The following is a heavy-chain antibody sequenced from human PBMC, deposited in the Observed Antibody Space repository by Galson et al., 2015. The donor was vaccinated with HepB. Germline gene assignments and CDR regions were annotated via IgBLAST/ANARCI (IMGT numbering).Heavy chain of an antibody. CDR3: ARAPGVSSWQYYFDY. D-gene: IGHD6-13*01. CDR2: IIPILGIA. Sequence: SVKVSCKASGGTFSSYTISWVRQAPGQGLEWMGRIIPILGIANYAQKFQGRVTITADKSTSTAYMELSSLRSEDTAVYYCARAPGVSSWQYYFDYWGQGTLVTVSS. V-gene: IGHV1-69*02. J-gene: IGHJ4*02. CDR1: GGTFSSYT.